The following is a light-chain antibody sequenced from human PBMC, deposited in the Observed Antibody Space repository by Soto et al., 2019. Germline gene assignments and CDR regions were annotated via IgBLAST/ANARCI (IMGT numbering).Light chain of an antibody. CDR3: AAWDDSLSGYYV. CDR2: RNN. CDR1: SSNIGSNY. Sequence: QSVLTQPPSASGTPRQRVTISYSGSSSNIGSNYVYWYQQLPGTAPKLLIYRNNQRPSGVPDRFSGSKSGTSASLAISGLRSEDEADYYCAAWDDSLSGYYVFGTGTKVTVL. J-gene: IGLJ1*01. V-gene: IGLV1-47*01.